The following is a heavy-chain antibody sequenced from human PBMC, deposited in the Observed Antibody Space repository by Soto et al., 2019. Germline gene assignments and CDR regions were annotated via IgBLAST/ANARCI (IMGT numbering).Heavy chain of an antibody. Sequence: GAEVKKPGESLKISCQGSGYTFTTYWVGWVRQRPGKGLDWMGNIYPGDSDVKYSPSFQGQVTISVDKSISTAYLQWNSLKASDTAVYYCARQNYPGYGGHDSAFDTWGQGTLVTVSS. V-gene: IGHV5-51*01. CDR3: ARQNYPGYGGHDSAFDT. J-gene: IGHJ4*02. CDR1: GYTFTTYW. CDR2: IYPGDSDV. D-gene: IGHD5-12*01.